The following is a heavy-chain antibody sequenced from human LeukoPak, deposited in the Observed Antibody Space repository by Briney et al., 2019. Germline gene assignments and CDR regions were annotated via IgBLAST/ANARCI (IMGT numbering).Heavy chain of an antibody. CDR2: IYYSGNT. CDR3: AGAHYGSGSYYGWFDP. CDR1: GGSISSRY. J-gene: IGHJ5*02. D-gene: IGHD3-10*01. Sequence: PSETLSLTCTVSGGSISSRYWSWIRQPPGKGLEWIGYIYYSGNTNYNPSLKSRVTISVDTSKNQFSLKLNSVTAADTALYYCAGAHYGSGSYYGWFDPWGQGTLVTVSS. V-gene: IGHV4-59*11.